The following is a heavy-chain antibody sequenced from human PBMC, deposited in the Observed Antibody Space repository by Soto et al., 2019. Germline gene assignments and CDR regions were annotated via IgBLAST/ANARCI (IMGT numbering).Heavy chain of an antibody. CDR3: AKDQRPASIPVKDYFDF. D-gene: IGHD2-2*01. CDR2: ISGPGNSV. J-gene: IGHJ4*02. Sequence: EVQLVESGGVLVQPGWSLRLSCVASGFTFNSFGMSWVRQAPGKGLEWVSAISGPGNSVYYADSVKGRFTISRDNSENTLYLQMNSLRAEDTAIYYCAKDQRPASIPVKDYFDFWGRGTLVIVSS. CDR1: GFTFNSFG. V-gene: IGHV3-23*04.